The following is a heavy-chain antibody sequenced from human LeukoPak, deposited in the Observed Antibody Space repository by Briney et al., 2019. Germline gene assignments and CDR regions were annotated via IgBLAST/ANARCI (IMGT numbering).Heavy chain of an antibody. CDR1: GYTFTSYD. Sequence: ASVKVSCKASGYTFTSYDINWVRQATGQGLEWMGWMNPNSGNTGYAQKFQGRVTMTRNTSISTAYMELSSLRSEDTAVYYCARADYDILTGYYIGSDYWGQGTLVTVSS. D-gene: IGHD3-9*01. CDR2: MNPNSGNT. J-gene: IGHJ4*02. CDR3: ARADYDILTGYYIGSDY. V-gene: IGHV1-8*01.